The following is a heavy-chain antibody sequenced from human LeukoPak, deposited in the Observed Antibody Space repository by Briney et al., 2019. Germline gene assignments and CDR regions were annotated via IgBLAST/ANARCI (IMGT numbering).Heavy chain of an antibody. J-gene: IGHJ3*02. CDR2: IYYSGST. CDR3: ARDSYYYDSSGLRGVGAFDI. CDR1: GGSISSSSYY. Sequence: KPSETLSLTCTVSGGSISSSSYYWGWIRQPPGKGLEWIGSIYYSGSTYYNPSLKSRVTISVDTSKDQFSLKLSSVTAADTAVYYCARDSYYYDSSGLRGVGAFDIWGQGTMVTV. D-gene: IGHD3-22*01. V-gene: IGHV4-39*07.